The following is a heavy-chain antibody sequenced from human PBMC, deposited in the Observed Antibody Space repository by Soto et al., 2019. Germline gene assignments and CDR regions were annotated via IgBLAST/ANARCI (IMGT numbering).Heavy chain of an antibody. D-gene: IGHD1-7*01. J-gene: IGHJ4*02. Sequence: GGSLRLSCAASGFTFSSYSMNWVRQAPGKGLEWVSYISSSSTIYYADSVKGRFTISRDNAKNSLYLQMNSLRDEDTAVYYCARDKRSTGATGFDYWGQGTLVTVSS. CDR2: ISSSSTI. CDR3: ARDKRSTGATGFDY. CDR1: GFTFSSYS. V-gene: IGHV3-48*02.